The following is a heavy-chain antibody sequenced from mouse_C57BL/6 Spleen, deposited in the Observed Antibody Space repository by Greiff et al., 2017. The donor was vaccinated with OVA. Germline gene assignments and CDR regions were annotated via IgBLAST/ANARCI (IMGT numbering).Heavy chain of an antibody. V-gene: IGHV1-69*01. D-gene: IGHD1-1*01. Sequence: QVQLQQPGAELVMPGASVKLSCKASGYTFTSYWMHWVKQRPGQGLEWIGEIDPSDSYTNYNQKFKGKSTLTVDKSSSPAYMQLSSLTSEDSAVYYCARFRITTVVDWYFDVWGTGTTVTVSS. J-gene: IGHJ1*03. CDR1: GYTFTSYW. CDR2: IDPSDSYT. CDR3: ARFRITTVVDWYFDV.